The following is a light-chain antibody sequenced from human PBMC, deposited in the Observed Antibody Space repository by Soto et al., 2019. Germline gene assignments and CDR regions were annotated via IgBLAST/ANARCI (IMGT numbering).Light chain of an antibody. CDR1: SRDVGGQNY. CDR3: SSFTATFTYV. Sequence: PHSPDGSHGQSVAVSCAGTSRDVGGQNYVSWYQQHPGKAPKLIIYAVSNRPSGVPDRFSGSKSGNTASLTISGLQSEDEADYFCSSFTATFTYVFGSWTKGTVL. J-gene: IGLJ1*01. V-gene: IGLV2-8*01. CDR2: AVS.